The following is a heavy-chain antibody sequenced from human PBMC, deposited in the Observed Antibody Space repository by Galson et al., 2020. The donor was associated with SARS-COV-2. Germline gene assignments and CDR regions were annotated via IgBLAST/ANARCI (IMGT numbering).Heavy chain of an antibody. V-gene: IGHV3-30*04. Sequence: GGSLRISCVASGFTFNIYAIHWVRQAPGKGLEWVAVISYDGLNTYYADSVRGRITVSRDNSKNTLYLQMNSLRAEDTAVYYCARDMNGMAGAFDFWGHGTLVTVSA. CDR3: ARDMNGMAGAFDF. J-gene: IGHJ3*01. CDR2: ISYDGLNT. D-gene: IGHD6-19*01. CDR1: GFTFNIYA.